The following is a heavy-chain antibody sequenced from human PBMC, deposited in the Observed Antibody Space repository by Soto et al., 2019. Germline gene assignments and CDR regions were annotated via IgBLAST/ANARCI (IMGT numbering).Heavy chain of an antibody. D-gene: IGHD5-18*01. CDR1: GFTFGSYS. CDR3: ASRGYSMSHFDY. CDR2: ISSSGSYI. J-gene: IGHJ4*02. Sequence: GGSLRLSCAASGFTFGSYSMNWVRQAPGKGLEWVSSISSSGSYIYYADSVKGRFTISRDNAKNSLYLQMNSLRAEDTAVYYCASRGYSMSHFDYWGQGTLVTVSS. V-gene: IGHV3-21*01.